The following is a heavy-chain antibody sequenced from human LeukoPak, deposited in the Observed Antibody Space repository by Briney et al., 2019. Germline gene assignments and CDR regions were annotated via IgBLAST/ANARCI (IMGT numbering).Heavy chain of an antibody. CDR3: ARSNLDLFDY. Sequence: PSETLSLTCTVSGYSISSGYYWGWIRQPPGKGLEWIGSIYHSGSTYYSPSLKSRVTISVDTSKNQFSLKLSSVTAADTAVYYCARSNLDLFDYWGQGTLVTVSS. CDR2: IYHSGST. J-gene: IGHJ4*02. V-gene: IGHV4-38-2*02. CDR1: GYSISSGYY.